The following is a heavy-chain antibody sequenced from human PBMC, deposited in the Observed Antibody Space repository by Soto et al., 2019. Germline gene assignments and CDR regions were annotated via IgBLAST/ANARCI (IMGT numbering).Heavy chain of an antibody. Sequence: GGSLRLSCAASGFTFSNAWMSWVRQAPGKGLEWVGRIKSKTDGGTTDYAAPVKGRFTISRDDSKNTLYLQMNSLKTEDTAVYYCTTALQLERSYYYMDVWGKGTTVTVSS. CDR1: GFTFSNAW. V-gene: IGHV3-15*01. D-gene: IGHD1-1*01. CDR3: TTALQLERSYYYMDV. J-gene: IGHJ6*03. CDR2: IKSKTDGGTT.